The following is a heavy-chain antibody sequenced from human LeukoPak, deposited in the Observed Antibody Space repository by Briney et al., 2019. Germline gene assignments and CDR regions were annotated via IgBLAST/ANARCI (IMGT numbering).Heavy chain of an antibody. CDR2: INTSGST. Sequence: PSQTLSLTCTVSGGSINSGTYYWTWIRQPAGKGLEWIGRINTSGSTNYNPSPKSRVTISVDTSKNQVSLQLSSVTAADTAVYYCARESFRSGYYQSSYYHMDVWGKGTTVTVSS. J-gene: IGHJ6*03. V-gene: IGHV4-61*02. CDR3: ARESFRSGYYQSSYYHMDV. D-gene: IGHD3-3*01. CDR1: GGSINSGTYY.